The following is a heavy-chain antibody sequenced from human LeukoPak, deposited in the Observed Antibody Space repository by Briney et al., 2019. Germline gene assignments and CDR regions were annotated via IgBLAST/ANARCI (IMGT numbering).Heavy chain of an antibody. CDR2: INHSGST. D-gene: IGHD3-22*01. Sequence: PSETLSLTCAVSGGSFSGYYWSWIRQPPGKGLEWIGEINHSGSTNYNPSLKSRVTISVDTSKNQFSLKLSSVPAADTAVYYCARGPFSDISGYYFFRETRGYFDYWGQGTLVTVSS. V-gene: IGHV4-34*01. CDR1: GGSFSGYY. J-gene: IGHJ4*02. CDR3: ARGPFSDISGYYFFRETRGYFDY.